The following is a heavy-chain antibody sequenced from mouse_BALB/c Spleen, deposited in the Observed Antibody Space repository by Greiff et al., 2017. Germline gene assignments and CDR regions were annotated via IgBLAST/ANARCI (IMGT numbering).Heavy chain of an antibody. CDR3: ARSGDYYRYDGGEDY. Sequence: QVQLKESAAELARPGASVKMSCKASGYTFTSYTMHWVKQRPGQGLEWIGYINPSSGYTEYNQKFKDKTTLTADKSSSTAYMQLSSLTSEDSAVYYCARSGDYYRYDGGEDYWGQGTSVTVSS. CDR1: GYTFTSYT. V-gene: IGHV1-4*02. CDR2: INPSSGYT. J-gene: IGHJ4*01. D-gene: IGHD2-14*01.